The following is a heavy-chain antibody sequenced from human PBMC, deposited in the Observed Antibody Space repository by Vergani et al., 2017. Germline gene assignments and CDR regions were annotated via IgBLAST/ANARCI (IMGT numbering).Heavy chain of an antibody. CDR1: GGSISSYY. CDR3: ARGMTYYYDSSGYYGGSYFDY. D-gene: IGHD3-22*01. J-gene: IGHJ4*02. CDR2: IYYSGST. Sequence: QVQLQESGPGLVKPSETLSLTCTVAGGSISSYYWSWIRQPPGTGLEWIGYIYYSGSTNYNPSLKSRVTISVDTSKNQSSLKLSSVTDADTAVYYCARGMTYYYDSSGYYGGSYFDYWGQGTLVTVSS. V-gene: IGHV4-59*01.